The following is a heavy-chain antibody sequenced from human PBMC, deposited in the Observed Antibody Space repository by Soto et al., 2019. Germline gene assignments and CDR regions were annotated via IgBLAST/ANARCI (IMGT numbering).Heavy chain of an antibody. CDR1: GGTFSSYA. V-gene: IGHV1-69*01. CDR2: IIPISDTT. CDR3: ARSQGSSTSLEIYYYSSSGMDV. D-gene: IGHD2-2*01. J-gene: IGHJ6*02. Sequence: QVQLVQSGAEVKKPGSSVKVSCKASGGTFSSYAISWVRQAPGQGLEWMGGIIPISDTTNYAQKFQGRVTITADESTSTAYMELSSRRSEDTAVYYCARSQGSSTSLEIYYYSSSGMDVWGQGTTVTVSS.